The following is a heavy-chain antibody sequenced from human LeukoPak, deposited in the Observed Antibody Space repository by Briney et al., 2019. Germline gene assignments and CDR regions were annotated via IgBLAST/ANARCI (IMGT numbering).Heavy chain of an antibody. J-gene: IGHJ5*02. D-gene: IGHD6-6*01. CDR1: GYTFTSYY. V-gene: IGHV1-46*01. CDR3: ARDLSSIAARPSISNWFDP. Sequence: GASVKVSCKASGYTFTSYYMHWVRQAPGQGLEWMGIINPSGGSTSYAQKFQGRVTMTRDTSTSTVYMELGSLRSEDTAVYYCARDLSSIAARPSISNWFDPWAREPWSPSPQ. CDR2: INPSGGST.